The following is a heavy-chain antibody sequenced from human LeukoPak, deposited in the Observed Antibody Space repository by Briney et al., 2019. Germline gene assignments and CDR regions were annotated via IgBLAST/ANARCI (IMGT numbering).Heavy chain of an antibody. CDR3: AKGELSSDAFYFDY. D-gene: IGHD1-7*01. J-gene: IGHJ4*02. Sequence: GGSLRLSCAASGFTFSSYAMSWVRQAPGKGLVWVSVISGSGGSTYYAGSVRGRFTISRDNSKNTLYLRMNSLRAEDTAVYYCAKGELSSDAFYFDYWGQGALVTVSS. V-gene: IGHV3-23*01. CDR2: ISGSGGST. CDR1: GFTFSSYA.